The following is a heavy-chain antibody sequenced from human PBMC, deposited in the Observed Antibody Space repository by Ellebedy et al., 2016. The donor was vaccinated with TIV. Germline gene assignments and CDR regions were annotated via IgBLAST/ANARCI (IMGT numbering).Heavy chain of an antibody. Sequence: MPGGSLRLSCAASGFTFDDYGMSWVRQAPGKGLEWIGEINHSGGTNYNPSLKSRVTISVDTSKNQFSLKLSSVTAADTAVYYCASSLSRDGYTMYYFDYWGQGTLVTVSS. CDR1: GFTFDDYG. CDR2: INHSGGT. J-gene: IGHJ4*02. D-gene: IGHD5-24*01. V-gene: IGHV4-34*01. CDR3: ASSLSRDGYTMYYFDY.